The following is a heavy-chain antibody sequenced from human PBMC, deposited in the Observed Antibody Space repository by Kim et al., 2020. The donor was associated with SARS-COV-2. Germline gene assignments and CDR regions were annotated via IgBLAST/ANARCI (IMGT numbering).Heavy chain of an antibody. D-gene: IGHD2-15*01. CDR1: GGTFSSYA. V-gene: IGHV1-69*13. J-gene: IGHJ4*02. Sequence: SVKVSCKASGGTFSSYAISWVRQAPGQGLEWMGGIIPIFGTANYAQKFQGRVTITADESTSTAYMELSSLRSEDTAVYYCASCSGYQYYFDYWGQGTLVTVSS. CDR3: ASCSGYQYYFDY. CDR2: IIPIFGTA.